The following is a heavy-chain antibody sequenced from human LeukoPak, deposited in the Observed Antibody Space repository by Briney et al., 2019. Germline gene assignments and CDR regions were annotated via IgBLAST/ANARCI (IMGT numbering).Heavy chain of an antibody. D-gene: IGHD3-22*01. V-gene: IGHV3-53*01. J-gene: IGHJ4*02. CDR3: ARSSSAYYYEFDY. CDR1: GFNVNNNY. CDR2: IYIGGST. Sequence: GGSLRLSCAASGFNVNNNYMSWVRQAPGEGLEWVSVIYIGGSTDYADSVKGRFTISRDDSKNTVYLQMNSLRAEDTAAYYCARSSSAYYYEFDYWGQGTLVTVSS.